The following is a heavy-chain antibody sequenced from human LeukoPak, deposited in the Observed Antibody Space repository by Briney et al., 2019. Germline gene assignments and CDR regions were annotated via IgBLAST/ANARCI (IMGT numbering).Heavy chain of an antibody. CDR3: ARGYNRGYDFWSGYYRIDY. J-gene: IGHJ4*02. CDR1: GYTFTAYY. CDR2: INPNSGGT. Sequence: GASVKVSCKASGYTFTAYYMHWVRQAPGQGLEWMGRINPNSGGTDYAQKFQGRVTMTRDTSISTAYMELSGLRSDDTAVYYCARGYNRGYDFWSGYYRIDYWGQGTLVSVSS. V-gene: IGHV1-2*06. D-gene: IGHD3-3*01.